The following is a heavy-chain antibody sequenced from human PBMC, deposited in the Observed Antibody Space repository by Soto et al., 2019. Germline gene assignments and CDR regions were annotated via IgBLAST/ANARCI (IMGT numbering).Heavy chain of an antibody. D-gene: IGHD3-10*01. CDR1: GYTFTSYY. Sequence: ASVKVSCKASGYTFTSYYMHWVRQAPGQGLEWMGIINPSGGSTDYAQKFQGRVFMTADTSTNTAYMELRSLRSDDTAIYYCTREGSAPYYYYAMDAWGQGTTVTVSS. J-gene: IGHJ6*02. V-gene: IGHV1-46*01. CDR3: TREGSAPYYYYAMDA. CDR2: INPSGGST.